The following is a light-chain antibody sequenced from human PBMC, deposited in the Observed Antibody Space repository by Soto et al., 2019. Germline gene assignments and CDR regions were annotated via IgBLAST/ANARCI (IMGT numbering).Light chain of an antibody. CDR2: DVS. Sequence: QSVLTQPASVSGSPGQSIAISCTGTSSDVGAYRFVSWYQQHPGRAPKLMIYDVSNRPSGVSDRFSGSTSGNTASLTISGLQAEDEADYYCSSFTSSDTYVFGTGTKLTVL. CDR1: SSDVGAYRF. J-gene: IGLJ1*01. V-gene: IGLV2-14*03. CDR3: SSFTSSDTYV.